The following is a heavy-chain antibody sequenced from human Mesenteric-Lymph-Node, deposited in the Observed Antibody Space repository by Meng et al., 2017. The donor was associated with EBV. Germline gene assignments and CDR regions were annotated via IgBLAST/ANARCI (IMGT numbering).Heavy chain of an antibody. CDR2: IYFTGST. D-gene: IGHD4-11*01. CDR1: GDSVSSGNNY. Sequence: KESGPGLVKPSETLSLTCNVSGDSVSSGNNYWSWIRQSPGRGLEWIGNIYFTGSTFYNPALKSRVTISGDTSKNQFSLKLTSVTAADTAVYYCAREGTTVTRWFDPWGPGTLVTLL. CDR3: AREGTTVTRWFDP. J-gene: IGHJ5*02. V-gene: IGHV4-61*01.